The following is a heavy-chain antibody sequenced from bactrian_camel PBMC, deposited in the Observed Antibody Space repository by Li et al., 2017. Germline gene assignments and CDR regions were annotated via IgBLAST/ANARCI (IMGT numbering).Heavy chain of an antibody. D-gene: IGHD2*01. Sequence: VQLVESGGGSVQAGGSLRVSCVASGPTGSTFSMGWFRQAPGQQREGVAAINGDGNTAYADSVTGRFTISQDNTEITADLMMNDLKPEDTAMYYCAASRFVLNYKDYKIEQMYEYWGQGTQVTVS. CDR3: AASRFVLNYKDYKIEQMYEY. V-gene: IGHV3S53*01. CDR2: INGDGNT. CDR1: GPTGSTFS. J-gene: IGHJ4*01.